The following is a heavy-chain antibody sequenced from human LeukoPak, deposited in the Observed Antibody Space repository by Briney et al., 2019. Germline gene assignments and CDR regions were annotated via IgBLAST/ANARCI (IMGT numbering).Heavy chain of an antibody. V-gene: IGHV5-51*01. CDR1: GYSFTSYW. Sequence: AGESLKISCKGSGYSFTSYWIGWVRQMPGKGLEWMGIIYPGDSDTRYSPSFQGQVTISADKSISTAYLQWSSLKASDTAMYYCARQIVVVPAADYYFDYWGQGTLVTVSS. CDR2: IYPGDSDT. CDR3: ARQIVVVPAADYYFDY. D-gene: IGHD2-2*01. J-gene: IGHJ4*02.